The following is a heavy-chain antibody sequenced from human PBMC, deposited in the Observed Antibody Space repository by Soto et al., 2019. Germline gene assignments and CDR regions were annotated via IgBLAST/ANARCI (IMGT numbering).Heavy chain of an antibody. D-gene: IGHD6-13*01. CDR3: ARPRHKYSSSWYARAYFDY. CDR2: SNHSGST. Sequence: QVQLQQWGAGLLKPSETLSLTCAVYGGSFSGYYWSWIRQPPGKGLEWIGESNHSGSTNYNPSLKRRVSISVDTSKSQVSLNLSSVPAADTAMYSCARPRHKYSSSWYARAYFDYWGQGTLVTVAS. J-gene: IGHJ4*02. V-gene: IGHV4-34*01. CDR1: GGSFSGYY.